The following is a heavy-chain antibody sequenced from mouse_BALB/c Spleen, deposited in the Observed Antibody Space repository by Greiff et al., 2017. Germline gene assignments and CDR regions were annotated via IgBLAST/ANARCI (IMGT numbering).Heavy chain of an antibody. CDR3: ARLYGNYDYAMDY. J-gene: IGHJ4*01. Sequence: EVQLVESGGDLVKPGGSLKLSCAASGFTFSSYGMSWVRQTPDKRLEWVATISSGGSYTYYPDSVKGRFTISRDNAKNTLYLQMSSLKSEDTAMYYCARLYGNYDYAMDYWGQGTSVTVSS. D-gene: IGHD2-10*02. CDR2: ISSGGSYT. CDR1: GFTFSSYG. V-gene: IGHV5-6*01.